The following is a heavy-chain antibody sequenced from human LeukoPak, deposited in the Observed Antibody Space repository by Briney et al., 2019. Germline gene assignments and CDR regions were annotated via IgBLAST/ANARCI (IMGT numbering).Heavy chain of an antibody. D-gene: IGHD6-13*01. CDR3: ARDEKNSSWYHYYYGMDV. CDR2: ISSSGSTI. V-gene: IGHV3-48*02. CDR1: GFTFSSYN. Sequence: GGSLRLSCAASGFTFSSYNMNWVRQAPGKGLEWVSDISSSGSTIYFADSVKGRFTISRDNAKNSLYLQMNSLRDEDTAVYYCARDEKNSSWYHYYYGMDVWGQGTTVTVSS. J-gene: IGHJ6*02.